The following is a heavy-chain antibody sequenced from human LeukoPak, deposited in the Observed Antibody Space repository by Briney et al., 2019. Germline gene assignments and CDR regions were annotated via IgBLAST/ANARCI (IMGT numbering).Heavy chain of an antibody. CDR3: ARDVTPNYQDPPDNYYYYMDV. V-gene: IGHV4-61*02. D-gene: IGHD2-2*01. Sequence: SQTLSPTCIVSGGSINSGSYYWIWIRQPAGKGLEWFGRMSPSGRTNSNPSLKGRVTMSIDRSRNQFSLKLSAVTAADTAVYYCARDVTPNYQDPPDNYYYYMDVWGKGTTVTVSS. CDR2: MSPSGRT. CDR1: GGSINSGSYY. J-gene: IGHJ6*03.